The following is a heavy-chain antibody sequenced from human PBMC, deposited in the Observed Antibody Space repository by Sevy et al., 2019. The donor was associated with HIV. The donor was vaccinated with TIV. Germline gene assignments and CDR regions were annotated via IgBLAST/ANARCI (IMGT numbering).Heavy chain of an antibody. V-gene: IGHV3-15*01. CDR3: TTEGAD. J-gene: IGHJ4*02. CDR2: VRSKGDGGTA. Sequence: GGSPRLSCAASGFTFSDAWVSWVRQAPGKGLEWVGRVRSKGDGGTAEYAAPLKGRFTISRDDSKNMVYVQMNSLKTEDTGIYFCTTEGADWGQGTLVTVSS. CDR1: GFTFSDAW.